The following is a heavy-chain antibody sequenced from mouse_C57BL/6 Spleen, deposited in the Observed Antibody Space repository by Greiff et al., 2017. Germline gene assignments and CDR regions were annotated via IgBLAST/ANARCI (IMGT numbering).Heavy chain of an antibody. Sequence: QVQLKQPGAELVKPGASVKLSCKASGYTFTSYWMHWVKQRPGQGLEWIGMIHPNSGSTNYNAKFQSKATLTVDKSSSTAYMQRSSLTSEDSAVYYCARGACYGNYVDYWGQGTTLTVSS. CDR1: GYTFTSYW. CDR3: ARGACYGNYVDY. CDR2: IHPNSGST. D-gene: IGHD2-10*01. J-gene: IGHJ2*01. V-gene: IGHV1-64*01.